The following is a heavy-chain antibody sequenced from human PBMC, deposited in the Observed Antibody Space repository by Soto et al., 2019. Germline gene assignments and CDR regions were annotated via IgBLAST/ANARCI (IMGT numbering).Heavy chain of an antibody. Sequence: GGSLRLSCAASGFTFSYYYMSWVRQAPGKGLEWVSAISGSGGSTYYADSVKGRFTISRDNSKNTLYLQMNSLRAEDTAVYYCARDDRTYPASGYSYGPFDYWGQGTLVTVSS. J-gene: IGHJ4*02. CDR3: ARDDRTYPASGYSYGPFDY. CDR1: GFTFSYYY. V-gene: IGHV3-23*01. CDR2: ISGSGGST. D-gene: IGHD5-18*01.